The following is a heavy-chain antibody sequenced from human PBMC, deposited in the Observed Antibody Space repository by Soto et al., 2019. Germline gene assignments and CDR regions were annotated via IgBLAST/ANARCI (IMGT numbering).Heavy chain of an antibody. Sequence: ASVKVSCKASGGTFSSYTISWVRQAPGQGLEWMGRIIPILGIANYAQKFQGRVTITADKSTSTAYMELSSLRSEDTAVYYCARNRYCSSTSCYAYRYFDYWGQGTLVTVSS. CDR3: ARNRYCSSTSCYAYRYFDY. CDR1: GGTFSSYT. CDR2: IIPILGIA. D-gene: IGHD2-2*01. J-gene: IGHJ4*02. V-gene: IGHV1-69*02.